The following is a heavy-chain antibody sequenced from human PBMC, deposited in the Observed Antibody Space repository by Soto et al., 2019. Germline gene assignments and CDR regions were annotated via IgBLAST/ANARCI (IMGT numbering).Heavy chain of an antibody. D-gene: IGHD6-25*01. Sequence: GGSLRLSCAASGFTFSSYAMSWVRQAPGKGLEWVSAISGSGGSTYYADSVKGRFTISRDNSKNTLYLQMNSLRAEDTAVYYCEKIGRGLNQTIPNAAIRYYYGMDVWGQGTTVTVSS. CDR2: ISGSGGST. V-gene: IGHV3-23*01. CDR3: EKIGRGLNQTIPNAAIRYYYGMDV. J-gene: IGHJ6*02. CDR1: GFTFSSYA.